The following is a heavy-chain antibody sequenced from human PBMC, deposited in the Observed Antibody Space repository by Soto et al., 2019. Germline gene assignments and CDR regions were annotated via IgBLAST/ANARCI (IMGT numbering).Heavy chain of an antibody. D-gene: IGHD3-10*01. CDR1: GYTFTSYA. CDR3: ARDPSLWFGELSHSYCDY. J-gene: IGHJ4*02. V-gene: IGHV1-3*01. CDR2: INAGNGNT. Sequence: ASVKVSCKASGYTFTSYAMHWVRQAPGQRLEWMGWINAGNGNTKYSQKFQGRVTITRDTSASTAYMELSSLRSEDTAVYYCARDPSLWFGELSHSYCDYWGQGTLVTVSS.